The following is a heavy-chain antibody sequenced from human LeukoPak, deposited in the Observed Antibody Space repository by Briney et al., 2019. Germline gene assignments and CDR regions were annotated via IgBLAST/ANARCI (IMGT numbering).Heavy chain of an antibody. D-gene: IGHD4-17*01. CDR3: ARVLAQVDYGDSFDY. CDR1: GFAFSSYW. CDR2: IKKDGSEK. Sequence: GGSLRLSWAASGFAFSSYWMSWVRQAPGKGLEWVANIKKDGSEKYYVDSVKGRFTISRDNAKNSLYLQMNSLRAEDTAVYYCARVLAQVDYGDSFDYWGQGTLVTVSS. J-gene: IGHJ4*02. V-gene: IGHV3-7*01.